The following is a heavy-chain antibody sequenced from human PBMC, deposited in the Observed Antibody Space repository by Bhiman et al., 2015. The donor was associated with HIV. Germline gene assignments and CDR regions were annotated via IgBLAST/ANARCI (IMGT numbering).Heavy chain of an antibody. CDR2: ISFDGTNK. Sequence: QVQLVESGGGVVQPGRSLGLSCAASGFTFSSYAMHWVRQAPGKGLEWVAVISFDGTNKYFVDSVKGRFAISRDNSKNTVNLQIKSLRAEDTAVYYCARDLGYYYGSRSNGWHFDLWGRGTLVTVSS. V-gene: IGHV3-30*09. CDR1: GFTFSSYA. CDR3: ARDLGYYYGSRSNGWHFDL. J-gene: IGHJ2*01. D-gene: IGHD3-10*01.